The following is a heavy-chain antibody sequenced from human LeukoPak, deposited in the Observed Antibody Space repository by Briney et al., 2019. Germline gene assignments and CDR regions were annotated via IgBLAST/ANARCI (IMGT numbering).Heavy chain of an antibody. J-gene: IGHJ4*02. CDR3: ATLVPAASTASFDY. CDR1: GESFSGYY. CDR2: INHSGST. Sequence: PSETLSLTCAVYGESFSGYYWSWIRQPPGKGLEWIGEINHSGSTNYNPSLKSRVTISVDTSKNQFSLKLSSVTAADTAVYYCATLVPAASTASFDYWGQGTLVTVSS. V-gene: IGHV4-34*01. D-gene: IGHD2-2*01.